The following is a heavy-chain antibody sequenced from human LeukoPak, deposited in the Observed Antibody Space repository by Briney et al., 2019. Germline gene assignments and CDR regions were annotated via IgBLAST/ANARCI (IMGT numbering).Heavy chain of an antibody. D-gene: IGHD6-13*01. CDR3: ARVSGYSGTWYVDY. Sequence: GGSLRLSWVASGXTFKSYGVHWVRQAPGKGLEWVAIIWYDGSNKYYADFVKGRFTTSSDNSKNTLYLQMNSLRADDTAVYYCARVSGYSGTWYVDYWGQGTLVTVSS. CDR1: GXTFKSYG. J-gene: IGHJ4*02. CDR2: IWYDGSNK. V-gene: IGHV3-33*01.